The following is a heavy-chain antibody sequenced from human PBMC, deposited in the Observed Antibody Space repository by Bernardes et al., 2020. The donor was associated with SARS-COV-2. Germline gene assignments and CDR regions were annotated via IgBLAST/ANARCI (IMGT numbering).Heavy chain of an antibody. J-gene: IGHJ4*02. V-gene: IGHV3-23*01. Sequence: GGSLCLTCAATGLAFSGYAMSWVREAPGKGLEWVSGISGSGDRTNYAGSVKGRFTISRDTSKSTLYLQMNSLRAEDTAVYYCAKGRDSGYLVPFDYWGQGTLVTVSS. D-gene: IGHD3-22*01. CDR1: GLAFSGYA. CDR2: ISGSGDRT. CDR3: AKGRDSGYLVPFDY.